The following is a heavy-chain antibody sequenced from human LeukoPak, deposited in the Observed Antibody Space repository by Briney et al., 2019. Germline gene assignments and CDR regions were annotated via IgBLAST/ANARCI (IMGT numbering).Heavy chain of an antibody. D-gene: IGHD5-18*01. CDR1: GFTFSSYS. V-gene: IGHV3-21*01. J-gene: IGHJ4*02. CDR3: ARVDTAMALFDY. Sequence: PGGSLRLSCAASGFTFSSYSMNWVRQAPGKGLEWVSSISSSSSYIYYADSVKGRFTISRDNAKNSLYLQMNSLRAEDTAVYYCARVDTAMALFDYWGQGTLVTVSS. CDR2: ISSSSSYI.